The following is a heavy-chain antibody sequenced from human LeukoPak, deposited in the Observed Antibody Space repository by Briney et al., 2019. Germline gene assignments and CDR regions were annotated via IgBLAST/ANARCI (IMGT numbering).Heavy chain of an antibody. CDR3: ARVGYSSSSAVI. V-gene: IGHV3-30-3*01. D-gene: IGHD6-13*01. J-gene: IGHJ3*02. CDR1: GFTFSSYA. CDR2: ISYDGSNK. Sequence: GGSLRLSCAASGFTFSSYAMHWVRQAPGKGLEWVAVISYDGSNKYYADSVKGRFTISRDNSKNTLYLQMNSLRAEDTAVYYCARVGYSSSSAVIWGQGTMVTVSS.